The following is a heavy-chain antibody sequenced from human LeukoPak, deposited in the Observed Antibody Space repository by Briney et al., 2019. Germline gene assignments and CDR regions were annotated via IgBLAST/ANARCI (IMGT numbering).Heavy chain of an antibody. CDR3: ARSAAMGTPDY. J-gene: IGHJ4*02. V-gene: IGHV3-74*01. CDR2: INGDGSGA. CDR1: GFTFSSYW. D-gene: IGHD5-18*01. Sequence: GGSLRLSCAASGFTFSSYWMHWVRQAPGKGLVWVSRINGDGSGAIYADSVKGRFTISRDNAKNTLYLQMNSLRAEDTAVYYCARSAAMGTPDYWGQGTLVTVSS.